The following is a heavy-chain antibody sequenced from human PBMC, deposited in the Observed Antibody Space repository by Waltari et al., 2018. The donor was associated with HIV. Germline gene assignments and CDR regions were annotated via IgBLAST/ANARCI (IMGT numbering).Heavy chain of an antibody. J-gene: IGHJ4*02. Sequence: QVQLVQSGAEVKKPGASVRVSCKASGYTITYYYMNWVRQAPGQGLEWRGIINPNGESTYYAQKFKGRVTMARDTSTGTVNMELSSLRSEDTAMYYCAGAADGKDYFDFWGQGTLITVSS. D-gene: IGHD6-13*01. CDR1: GYTITYYY. CDR2: INPNGEST. V-gene: IGHV1-46*01. CDR3: AGAADGKDYFDF.